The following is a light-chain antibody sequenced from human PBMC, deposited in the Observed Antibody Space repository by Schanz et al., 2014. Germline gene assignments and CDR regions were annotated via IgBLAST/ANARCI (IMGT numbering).Light chain of an antibody. Sequence: QSALTQPRSVSGSPGQSVSISCTGTSSGVGDLNYVSWYQQLPGKAPRLLIYDINKRPSGVSNRFSGSKSGNTASLTISGLQAEDEADYYCSSYTSSATVLFGGGTKLTVL. V-gene: IGLV2-11*01. CDR2: DIN. CDR1: SSGVGDLNY. J-gene: IGLJ2*01. CDR3: SSYTSSATVL.